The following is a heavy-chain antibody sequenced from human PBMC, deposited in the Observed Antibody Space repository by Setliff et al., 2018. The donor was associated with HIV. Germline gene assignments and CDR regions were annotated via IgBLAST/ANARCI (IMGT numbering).Heavy chain of an antibody. J-gene: IGHJ5*02. D-gene: IGHD2-15*01. CDR3: ARAPLSGGSFGWFDP. V-gene: IGHV3-21*04. CDR2: ISSSGSYI. Sequence: GGSLRLSCTVSGFTFNGYSMNWVRQAPGKGLEWVSSISSSGSYIYYADSVKGRLAISRDNAKNSRHLRMNSLSAEDTAVYYCARAPLSGGSFGWFDPWGQGTLVTVSS. CDR1: GFTFNGYS.